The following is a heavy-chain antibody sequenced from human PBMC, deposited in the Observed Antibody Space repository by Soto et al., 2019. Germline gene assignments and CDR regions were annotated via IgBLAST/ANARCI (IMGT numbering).Heavy chain of an antibody. CDR3: ARGELWWDF. V-gene: IGHV4-31*03. CDR2: IYDSGST. Sequence: QVQLQESGPGLVKPSQTLSLTCTVSGGSISSGGYYWSWIRQHPEKGLECIGFIYDSGSTFYNPYLKCRVTLSVDTSKSQFSLKVSSVTAADTAVYYCARGELWWDFWGQGTLVTVSS. D-gene: IGHD3-10*01. J-gene: IGHJ4*02. CDR1: GGSISSGGYY.